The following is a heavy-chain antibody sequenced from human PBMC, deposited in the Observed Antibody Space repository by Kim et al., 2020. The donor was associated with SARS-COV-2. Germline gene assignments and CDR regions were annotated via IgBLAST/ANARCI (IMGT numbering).Heavy chain of an antibody. Sequence: NPALERRVTISVDTSKNQFSLKLSSVTAADTAVYYCARDLMVAGTYAFDIWGQGTMVTVSS. J-gene: IGHJ3*02. CDR3: ARDLMVAGTYAFDI. V-gene: IGHV4-59*01. D-gene: IGHD2-15*01.